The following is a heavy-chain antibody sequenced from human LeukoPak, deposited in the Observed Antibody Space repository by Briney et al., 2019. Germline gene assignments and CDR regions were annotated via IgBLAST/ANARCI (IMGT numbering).Heavy chain of an antibody. D-gene: IGHD2-2*01. CDR2: ISAYNGNT. Sequence: ASVKVSCKASGYIFTNYGINWVRQAPGQGLEWMGWISAYNGNTKYTQKLQDRVTMTTDTSTSTAYMELKTLRSDDTAVYFCARARCSRFVDDLDYWGQGTLVTVSS. J-gene: IGHJ4*02. V-gene: IGHV1-18*01. CDR1: GYIFTNYG. CDR3: ARARCSRFVDDLDY.